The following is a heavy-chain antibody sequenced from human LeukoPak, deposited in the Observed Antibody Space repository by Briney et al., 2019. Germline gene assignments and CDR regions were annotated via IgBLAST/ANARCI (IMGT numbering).Heavy chain of an antibody. Sequence: SETLSLTCTVSGGSISSSSYYWGWIRQPPGKGLEWIGSIYYSGSTYYNPSLKSRVTISVDTSKNQFSLKLSSVTAADTAVYYCARHAHYDFWSGYFTPLYYYYYMDVWGKGTTVTVSS. CDR3: ARHAHYDFWSGYFTPLYYYYYMDV. J-gene: IGHJ6*03. D-gene: IGHD3-3*01. CDR1: GGSISSSSYY. CDR2: IYYSGST. V-gene: IGHV4-39*01.